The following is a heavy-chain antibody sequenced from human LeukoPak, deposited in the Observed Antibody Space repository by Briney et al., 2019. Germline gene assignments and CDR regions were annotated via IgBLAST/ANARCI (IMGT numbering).Heavy chain of an antibody. CDR1: GGSISSSSYY. V-gene: IGHV4-39*01. CDR3: ASFLWFGESEEGYYFDY. J-gene: IGHJ4*02. Sequence: PSETLSLTCTVSGGSISSSSYYWGWIRQPPGKGLEWIGSIYYSGSTYHNPSLKSRVTISVDTSKNQFSLKLSSVTAADTAVYYCASFLWFGESEEGYYFDYWGQGTLVTVSS. CDR2: IYYSGST. D-gene: IGHD3-10*01.